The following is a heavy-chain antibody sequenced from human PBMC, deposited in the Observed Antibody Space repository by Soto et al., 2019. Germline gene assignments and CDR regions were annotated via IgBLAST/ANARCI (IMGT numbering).Heavy chain of an antibody. Sequence: EVQLLESGGGLVQPGGSLRLSCAASGFTFSNYAMSWVRQAPGKGLEWVSAVSGTGGSTNYADSVKGRFTISRENSKTQLYLQMNSLRAEDTAVYYCAKGSCWTGYLFWGRGTLVTVSS. CDR3: AKGSCWTGYLF. J-gene: IGHJ4*02. CDR2: VSGTGGST. CDR1: GFTFSNYA. D-gene: IGHD3-3*01. V-gene: IGHV3-23*01.